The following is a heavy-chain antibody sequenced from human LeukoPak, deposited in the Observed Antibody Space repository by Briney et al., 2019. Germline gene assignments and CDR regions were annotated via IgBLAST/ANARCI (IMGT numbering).Heavy chain of an antibody. CDR2: MYYSGST. D-gene: IGHD3-10*01. V-gene: IGHV4-59*08. J-gene: IGHJ5*02. CDR1: GGSISSYQ. Sequence: SETLSLTCTVSGGSISSYQWSWIRQPPRKGLEWIGYMYYSGSTKYNPSLKSRVTISGDTSKNQFSLKLISVTAADAAVYYCAGHDYYGSGSYRWGQGTLVTVSS. CDR3: AGHDYYGSGSYR.